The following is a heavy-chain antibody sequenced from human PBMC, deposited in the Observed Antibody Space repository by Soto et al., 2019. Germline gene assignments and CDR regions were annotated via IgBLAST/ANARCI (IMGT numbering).Heavy chain of an antibody. CDR3: ARDMKAAAGWFDP. V-gene: IGHV1-18*01. Sequence: GSSVKVSCKTSGYTFSNYGISWVRQAPGQPLEWLGWISLYSDGTNYAQKFQGRVTMTTDTSTSTAYMELRSLRSDDTAVYYCARDMKAAAGWFDPWGQGTLVTVSS. J-gene: IGHJ5*02. CDR2: ISLYSDGT. D-gene: IGHD6-13*01. CDR1: GYTFSNYG.